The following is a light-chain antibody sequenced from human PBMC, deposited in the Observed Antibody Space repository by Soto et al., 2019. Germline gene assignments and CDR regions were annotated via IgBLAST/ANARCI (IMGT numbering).Light chain of an antibody. Sequence: QSVLTQPASVSGSPGQSITISCTGTSSDVGGHDYVSWYQQHPGKAPKLIIYEVRNRPSGVSNRFSGSKSGNTGSLTISGVQAEVEADYSCSSYSSTTLVFGTGTKLTVL. J-gene: IGLJ1*01. CDR3: SSYSSTTLV. CDR2: EVR. V-gene: IGLV2-14*01. CDR1: SSDVGGHDY.